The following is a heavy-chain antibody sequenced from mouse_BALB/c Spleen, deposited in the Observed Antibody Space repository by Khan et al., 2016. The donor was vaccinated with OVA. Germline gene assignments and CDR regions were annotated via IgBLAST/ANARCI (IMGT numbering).Heavy chain of an antibody. CDR1: GFNIKDTY. Sequence: EVKLQESGAELVKPGASVKLSCTASGFNIKDTYMHWVKQRPEQGLEWIGRIDPANGNTKYDPKFQGKATITADTSSKTAYLQLSSLTSEDTAFYYCARDYWDVFAYWGQGTLVTVSA. V-gene: IGHV14-3*02. CDR2: IDPANGNT. CDR3: ARDYWDVFAY. D-gene: IGHD4-1*01. J-gene: IGHJ3*01.